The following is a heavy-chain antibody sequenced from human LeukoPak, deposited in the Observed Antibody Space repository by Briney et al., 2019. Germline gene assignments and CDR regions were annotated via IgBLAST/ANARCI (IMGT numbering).Heavy chain of an antibody. Sequence: PGGALRLSCAASGFTVSSNYMSGVRQAPGKGVEWGSIIYSGDNTYYADSVKGRFTISRDNSKNTLYLQMTSLRAEDTAVYYCARGKGSSSPYYFDYWGQGTLVTVSS. V-gene: IGHV3-66*01. J-gene: IGHJ4*02. CDR1: GFTVSSNY. CDR2: IYSGDNT. CDR3: ARGKGSSSPYYFDY. D-gene: IGHD6-6*01.